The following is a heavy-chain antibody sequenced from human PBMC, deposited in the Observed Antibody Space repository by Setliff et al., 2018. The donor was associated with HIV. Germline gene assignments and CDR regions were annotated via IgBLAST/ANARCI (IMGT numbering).Heavy chain of an antibody. CDR2: IYTRGNT. CDR1: GVSINTGSFY. D-gene: IGHD4-17*01. Sequence: SETLSLTCTVSGVSINTGSFYWNWIRQPAGKGLEWIGRIYTRGNTNYNPSLRSRVTMSVDTSKNQFSLKLGSVTAADTAVYYCARDPPGYGDSNDYWGQGTLVTVSS. V-gene: IGHV4-61*02. J-gene: IGHJ4*02. CDR3: ARDPPGYGDSNDY.